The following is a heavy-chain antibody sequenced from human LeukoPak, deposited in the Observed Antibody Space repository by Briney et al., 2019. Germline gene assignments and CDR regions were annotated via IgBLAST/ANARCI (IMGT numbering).Heavy chain of an antibody. D-gene: IGHD3-10*01. CDR1: GYSFTTYW. CDR3: ATLVGYGSFFDY. V-gene: IGHV5-51*01. Sequence: GESLKISCKASGYSFTTYWFSWLGHLPGKGLEYMGIIYPGDSDTRYSPSFQGKVTISADKSINNACLQWSSLKASDTAMYYCATLVGYGSFFDYWGQGTLVTVSS. J-gene: IGHJ4*02. CDR2: IYPGDSDT.